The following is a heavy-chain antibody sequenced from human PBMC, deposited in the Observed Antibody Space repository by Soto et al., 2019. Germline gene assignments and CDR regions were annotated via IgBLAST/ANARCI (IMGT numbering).Heavy chain of an antibody. CDR3: AREARSLHNCYFDY. CDR2: ISSSSSYI. J-gene: IGHJ4*02. Sequence: GGSLRLSCAASGFTFSSYSMNWVRQAPGKGLEWVSSISSSSSYIYYADSVKGRFTISRDNDKNSLYLQMNSLRAEDTALYHCAREARSLHNCYFDYWGQGTLVTVSS. D-gene: IGHD3-10*01. V-gene: IGHV3-21*01. CDR1: GFTFSSYS.